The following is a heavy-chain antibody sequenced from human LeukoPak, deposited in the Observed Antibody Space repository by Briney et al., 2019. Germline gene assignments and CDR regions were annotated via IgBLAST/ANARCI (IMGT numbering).Heavy chain of an antibody. D-gene: IGHD2-2*01. CDR1: GFTFSHYA. V-gene: IGHV3-33*06. J-gene: IGHJ4*02. Sequence: GTSLRLSCAASGFTFSHYAMHWVRQAPGKGLKWVAVIWYDGSHDTYTDSVKGRFTVSRDNFKNVLHLQMNSLRVEDTAVYYCAKEGDYCSSSGCHKRGIDYWGQGTLVTVSS. CDR3: AKEGDYCSSSGCHKRGIDY. CDR2: IWYDGSHD.